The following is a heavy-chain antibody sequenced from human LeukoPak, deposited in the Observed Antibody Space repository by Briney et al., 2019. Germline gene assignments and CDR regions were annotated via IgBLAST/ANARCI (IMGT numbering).Heavy chain of an antibody. V-gene: IGHV4-34*01. CDR2: INHSGGT. D-gene: IGHD2-2*01. Sequence: SETLSLTCAVYGGSFSGYYWSWIRQPPGKGLEWIGEINHSGGTNYNPSLKSRVTISVDTSKNQFSLKLSSVTAADTAVYYCARAFDGAIVVVPAAPNWFDPWGQGTLVTVSS. CDR1: GGSFSGYY. J-gene: IGHJ5*02. CDR3: ARAFDGAIVVVPAAPNWFDP.